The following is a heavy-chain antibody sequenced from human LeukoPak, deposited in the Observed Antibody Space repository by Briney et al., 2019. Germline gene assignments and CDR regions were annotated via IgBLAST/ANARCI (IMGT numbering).Heavy chain of an antibody. J-gene: IGHJ4*02. D-gene: IGHD6-6*01. CDR2: MNPNSGNT. CDR3: ARGKIGVAARRLDY. Sequence: GASVKVSCKASGYTFTSYDINWVRQATGQGLEWMGWMNPNSGNTGYAQKFQGRVTMTRNTSISTAYMELSSLRSEDTAVYYRARGKIGVAARRLDYWGQGTLVTVSS. V-gene: IGHV1-8*01. CDR1: GYTFTSYD.